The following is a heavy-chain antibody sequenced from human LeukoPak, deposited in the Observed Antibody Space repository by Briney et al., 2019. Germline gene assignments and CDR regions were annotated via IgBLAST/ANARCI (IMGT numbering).Heavy chain of an antibody. CDR3: ARHPTLRYFDWLSSVGAFDI. D-gene: IGHD3-9*01. CDR1: GGSISSSSYY. J-gene: IGHJ3*02. Sequence: SETLSLTCTVSGGSISSSSYYWGWIRQPPGKGLEWIGSIYYSGSTYYNPSLKSRVTISVDTSKNQFSLKLSSVTAADTAVYYCARHPTLRYFDWLSSVGAFDIWRQGTMVTVSS. V-gene: IGHV4-39*01. CDR2: IYYSGST.